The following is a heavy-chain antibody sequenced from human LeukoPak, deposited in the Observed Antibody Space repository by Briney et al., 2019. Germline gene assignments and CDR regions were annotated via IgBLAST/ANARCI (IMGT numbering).Heavy chain of an antibody. V-gene: IGHV3-23*01. CDR1: GFTFSSYA. Sequence: GGSLRPSCAVSGFTFSSYAMGWVRQAPGKGLEWVSIISSTGDNTYYADSVKGRFTISRDNSKNTLYLQMNRLRAEDTAVYYCARDYYDSSGYYYFDYWGQGTLVTVSS. D-gene: IGHD3-22*01. CDR3: ARDYYDSSGYYYFDY. J-gene: IGHJ4*02. CDR2: ISSTGDNT.